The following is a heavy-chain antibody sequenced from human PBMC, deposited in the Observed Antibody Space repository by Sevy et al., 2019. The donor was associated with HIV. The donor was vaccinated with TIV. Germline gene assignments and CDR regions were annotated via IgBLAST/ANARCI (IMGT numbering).Heavy chain of an antibody. Sequence: GGSLRLSCAASGFTFSSYVMSWVRQAPGKGLEWVSAISGSGGSTYYADSLKGRFTISRDNSKNTLYLQMNSLRAEDTAVYYCAKNSAQLWLDYFDYWGQGTLVTVSS. V-gene: IGHV3-23*01. J-gene: IGHJ4*02. CDR3: AKNSAQLWLDYFDY. D-gene: IGHD5-18*01. CDR2: ISGSGGST. CDR1: GFTFSSYV.